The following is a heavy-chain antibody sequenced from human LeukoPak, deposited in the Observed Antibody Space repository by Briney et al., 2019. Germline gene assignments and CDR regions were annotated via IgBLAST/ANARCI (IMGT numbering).Heavy chain of an antibody. Sequence: SGKVCCKASGGTFSSYAISWVRQAPGQGLEWMGGIIPIFGTANYAQKFQGRVTITADESTSTAYMELSSLRSEDTAVYYCASRLTDYGSGSYYRAFDIWGQGTMVTVSS. D-gene: IGHD3-10*01. CDR2: IIPIFGTA. CDR1: GGTFSSYA. V-gene: IGHV1-69*01. J-gene: IGHJ3*02. CDR3: ASRLTDYGSGSYYRAFDI.